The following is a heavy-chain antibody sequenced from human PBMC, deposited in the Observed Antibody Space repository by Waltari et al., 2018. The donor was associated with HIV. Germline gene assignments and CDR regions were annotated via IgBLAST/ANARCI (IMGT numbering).Heavy chain of an antibody. CDR3: ARSRVVGSMGGWFDP. D-gene: IGHD2-15*01. CDR2: IDDSGST. J-gene: IGHJ5*02. Sequence: QVQLQESGPGLVKPSETLSLICTVSGASMSNYYWSWIRQSPAKGLEWIGYIDDSGSTKYDSSLKSRVIMSIDTSRNQISLNLTSVTAADTALYYCARSRVVGSMGGWFDPWGQGTQVIVSS. CDR1: GASMSNYY. V-gene: IGHV4-59*03.